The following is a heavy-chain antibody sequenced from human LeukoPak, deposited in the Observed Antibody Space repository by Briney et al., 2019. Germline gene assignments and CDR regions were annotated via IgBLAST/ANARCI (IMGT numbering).Heavy chain of an antibody. Sequence: PSETLSLTCTVSGGSILDSTYYWAWIRQPPGKGLEWIATIFYTGNTHYNPSLKSRVTMSVDTVKNQFSLNLNSVTAADTTVYYCARQSSGYYYGWFDPWGQGTLVTVSS. D-gene: IGHD3-22*01. V-gene: IGHV4-39*01. CDR3: ARQSSGYYYGWFDP. J-gene: IGHJ5*02. CDR2: IFYTGNT. CDR1: GGSILDSTYY.